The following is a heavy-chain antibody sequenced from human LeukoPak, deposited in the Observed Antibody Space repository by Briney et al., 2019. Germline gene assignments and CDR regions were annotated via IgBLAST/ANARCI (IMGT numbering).Heavy chain of an antibody. CDR1: GFTFSSYS. J-gene: IGHJ5*02. D-gene: IGHD2-8*01. Sequence: GGSLRLSCAASGFTFSSYSMIWVRQAPGKGLEWVSYISSSSSTIYYADSVKGRFTISRDNAKNSLYLQMNSLRAEDTAVYYCASEYCTNGVCNWLDPWGQGTLVTVSS. CDR2: ISSSSSTI. CDR3: ASEYCTNGVCNWLDP. V-gene: IGHV3-48*04.